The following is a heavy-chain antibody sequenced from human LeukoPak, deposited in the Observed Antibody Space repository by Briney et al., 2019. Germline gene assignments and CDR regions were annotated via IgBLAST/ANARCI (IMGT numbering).Heavy chain of an antibody. CDR3: ARQGSGGRSFDV. J-gene: IGHJ3*01. Sequence: SQTLSLTCTVSGGSISTYYWSWIRQPPGKGLEWIGYMYNSGSTNYNPSLKSRVTISIDTSKNQVSLRLSSVTAADTAVYYCARQGSGGRSFDVWGQGTMVTVSS. V-gene: IGHV4-59*08. CDR2: MYNSGST. D-gene: IGHD1-26*01. CDR1: GGSISTYY.